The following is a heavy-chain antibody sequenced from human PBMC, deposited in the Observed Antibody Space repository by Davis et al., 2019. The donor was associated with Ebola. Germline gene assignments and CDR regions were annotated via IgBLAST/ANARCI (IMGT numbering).Heavy chain of an antibody. D-gene: IGHD3-10*01. CDR1: GFTVRNHY. Sequence: GESLKTSCEASGFTVRNHYMSLVRQAPGKGLELVSTNYNHGSPYNADTLKGRFTISRDNSKNSLFLQMNSLRVEDTAVYYCARTINLDQGVSHFDNWGQGTLVTVSS. J-gene: IGHJ4*02. V-gene: IGHV3-53*01. CDR3: ARTINLDQGVSHFDN. CDR2: NYNHGSP.